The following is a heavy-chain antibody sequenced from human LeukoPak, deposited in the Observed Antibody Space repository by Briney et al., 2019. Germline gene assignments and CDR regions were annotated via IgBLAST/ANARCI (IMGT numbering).Heavy chain of an antibody. CDR1: GGSFSGYY. CDR3: ARGGGYYYGSWSNDY. CDR2: INHSGST. J-gene: IGHJ4*02. Sequence: SETLSLTCAVYGGSFSGYYWSWIRQPPGKGLEWIGEINHSGSTNYNPSLKSRVTISVDTSKNQFSLKLSSVTAADTAVYYCARGGGYYYGSWSNDYWGQGTLVTVSS. D-gene: IGHD3-10*01. V-gene: IGHV4-34*01.